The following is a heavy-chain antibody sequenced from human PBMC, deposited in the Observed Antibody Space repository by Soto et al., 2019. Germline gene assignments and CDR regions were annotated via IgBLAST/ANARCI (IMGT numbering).Heavy chain of an antibody. CDR1: GFTFSSYE. V-gene: IGHV3-48*03. Sequence: EVQLVESGGGLVQPGGSLRLSCAASGFTFSSYEMNWVRQAPGKGLEWVSYISSSGSTIHYADSGKGRFTISRDNAKNSLYLQMNSLITEDTAFYYCATQGGGNLDYWGQGTLVTVSS. CDR2: ISSSGSTI. D-gene: IGHD2-15*01. CDR3: ATQGGGNLDY. J-gene: IGHJ4*02.